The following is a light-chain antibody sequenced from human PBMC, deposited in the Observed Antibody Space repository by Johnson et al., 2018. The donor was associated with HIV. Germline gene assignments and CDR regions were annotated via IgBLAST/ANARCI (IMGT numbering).Light chain of an antibody. J-gene: IGLJ1*01. Sequence: QSVLTQPPSVSAAPGQKVTISCSGSSSNIGNNYVSWYQQIPGTAPKLLIYEDTRRPSGIPDRFSASKSGTSATLDITGLQTGDEADYYCGTWDTSLSASLFGTGTKVSVL. CDR3: GTWDTSLSASL. CDR2: EDT. CDR1: SSNIGNNY. V-gene: IGLV1-51*01.